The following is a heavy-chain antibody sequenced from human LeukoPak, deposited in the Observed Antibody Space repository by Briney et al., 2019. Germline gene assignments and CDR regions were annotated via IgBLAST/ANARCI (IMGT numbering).Heavy chain of an antibody. V-gene: IGHV4-4*07. CDR1: GGSISSYY. D-gene: IGHD2-21*02. CDR2: IYTSGST. Sequence: PSETLSLTCTVSGGSISSYYWSWIRQPAGKGLEWIGRIYTSGSTNYNSSLKSRVTMSVDTSKNQFSLKLSSVTAADTAVYYCARERGTYCGGDCYSWYFQHWGQGTLVTVSS. J-gene: IGHJ1*01. CDR3: ARERGTYCGGDCYSWYFQH.